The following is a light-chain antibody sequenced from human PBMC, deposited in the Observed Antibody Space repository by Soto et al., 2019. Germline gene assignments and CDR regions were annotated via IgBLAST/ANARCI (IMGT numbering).Light chain of an antibody. J-gene: IGKJ1*01. Sequence: SVSPGERATLSCRASQSVSTNLAWYQQKPGQAPRLLIYGASTRATGIPARFSGGGSGTEFTLTISSLHSDDFAVYYCQHYNNWPPWTFGQGTKVEAK. CDR1: QSVSTN. CDR3: QHYNNWPPWT. V-gene: IGKV3-15*01. CDR2: GAS.